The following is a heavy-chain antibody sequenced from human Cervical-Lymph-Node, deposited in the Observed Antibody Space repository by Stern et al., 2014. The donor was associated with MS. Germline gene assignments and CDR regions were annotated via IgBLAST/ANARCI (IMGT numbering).Heavy chain of an antibody. J-gene: IGHJ4*02. V-gene: IGHV1-69*12. CDR1: GGTFSTYV. D-gene: IGHD2-2*02. CDR2: ISPIFGTA. Sequence: QDQLVQSGAEVKRPGSSVKVSCKASGGTFSTYVITWVRQAPGQGLEWMGGISPIFGTANYAQKFQGRVTITADESTSTAYMELSSLRSEDTAVYYCEAVVPAAIDFDYWGQGTLVTVSS. CDR3: EAVVPAAIDFDY.